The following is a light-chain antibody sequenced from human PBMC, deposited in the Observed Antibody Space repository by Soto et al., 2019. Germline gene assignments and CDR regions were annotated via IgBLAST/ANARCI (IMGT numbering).Light chain of an antibody. J-gene: IGKJ5*01. CDR2: GAS. CDR1: QSVSSSY. V-gene: IGKV3-20*01. CDR3: QQYGSSQIT. Sequence: EIVLTKSPGTLSLSPGERATLSCRASQSVSSSYSAWYQQKPGQAPRLLIYGASSRATGIPDRFSGSGSGTDFTLTISRLEPEDFAVYYCQQYGSSQITFGQGTRLEIK.